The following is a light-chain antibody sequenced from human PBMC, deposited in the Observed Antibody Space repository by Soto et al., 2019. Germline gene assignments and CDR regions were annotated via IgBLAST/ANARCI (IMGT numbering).Light chain of an antibody. V-gene: IGLV1-44*01. J-gene: IGLJ1*01. Sequence: QSVLTQPPSASGTPGQRVTISCSGSSSNIGGNTVNWYQQLPGTAPKLLIYSNNQRPSGVPGRFSGSKSGTSASLAISGLQSEDEADYYCSSYAGSSNVFGTGTKLTVL. CDR2: SNN. CDR3: SSYAGSSNV. CDR1: SSNIGGNT.